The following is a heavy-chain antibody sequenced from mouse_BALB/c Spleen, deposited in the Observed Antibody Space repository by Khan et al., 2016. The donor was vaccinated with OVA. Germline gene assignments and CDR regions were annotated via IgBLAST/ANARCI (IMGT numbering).Heavy chain of an antibody. CDR2: IYPFNDDT. CDR3: AKNYRSDVYGDY. D-gene: IGHD2-14*01. J-gene: IGHJ2*01. CDR1: GYTFTSYV. Sequence: VQLKQSSPELVKPGASVTMSCKASGYTFTSYVMHWVKQKPGQGLEWVGYIYPFNDDTKYNEKFKGKATLPSDKSSSTAYMALSSLTSEDSAVDFCAKNYRSDVYGDYWGQGTTRTGAS. V-gene: IGHV1S136*01.